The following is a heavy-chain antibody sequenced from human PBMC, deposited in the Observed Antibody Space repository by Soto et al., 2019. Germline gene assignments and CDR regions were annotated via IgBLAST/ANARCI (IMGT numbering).Heavy chain of an antibody. CDR1: DGSISSYY. CDR2: IYHSGTT. CDR3: AREDSRWFDP. V-gene: IGHV4-59*01. J-gene: IGHJ5*02. Sequence: SETLSLTCTFSDGSISSYYWSWIRQPPGRGLEWIGYIYHSGTTSYNPSLKSRVTISINTSKNQFSLKLNSVTAADTAVYYCAREDSRWFDPWGQGTLVPSPQ.